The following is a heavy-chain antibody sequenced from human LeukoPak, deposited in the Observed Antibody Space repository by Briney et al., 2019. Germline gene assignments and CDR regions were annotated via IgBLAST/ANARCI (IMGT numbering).Heavy chain of an antibody. D-gene: IGHD3-10*01. J-gene: IGHJ5*02. Sequence: ASVKLLQKACGYTFTSYYAHWVRQAPGQGLEWMGIINPSGGSTSYAQKFQGRVTMTRDTSTSTVYMELSSLRSEDTAVYYCARDLVRGEDWFDPWDQGTMVTVSS. CDR3: ARDLVRGEDWFDP. V-gene: IGHV1-46*01. CDR2: INPSGGST. CDR1: GYTFTSYY.